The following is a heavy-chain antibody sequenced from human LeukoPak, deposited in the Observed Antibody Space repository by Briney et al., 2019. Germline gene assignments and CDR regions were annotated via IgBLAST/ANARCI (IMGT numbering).Heavy chain of an antibody. J-gene: IGHJ4*02. CDR3: ARGLSGSEYYFDY. V-gene: IGHV4-59*01. CDR1: DGSISNYY. Sequence: PSETLSLTCSVFDGSISNYYWSWIRQPPGKGLEWIGYAYYSGSTTYNPSLESRVTISVDTSKSQFSLKLSSVTAADTAVYYCARGLSGSEYYFDYWGQGTLVTVSS. D-gene: IGHD3-10*01. CDR2: AYYSGST.